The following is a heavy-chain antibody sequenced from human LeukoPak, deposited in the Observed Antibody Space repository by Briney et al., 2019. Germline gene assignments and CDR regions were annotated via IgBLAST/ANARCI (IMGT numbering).Heavy chain of an antibody. CDR3: ATGVLPDYFDY. CDR2: FDPEDGVT. Sequence: ASVKVSCKVSGYTLTELSMHWVRQAPVNGLEWMGGFDPEDGVTIYAQKFQARGTMTEYTSTDTAYMELSSLRSEDTAVYYCATGVLPDYFDYWGQGTLVTVSS. CDR1: GYTLTELS. J-gene: IGHJ4*02. D-gene: IGHD3-16*01. V-gene: IGHV1-24*01.